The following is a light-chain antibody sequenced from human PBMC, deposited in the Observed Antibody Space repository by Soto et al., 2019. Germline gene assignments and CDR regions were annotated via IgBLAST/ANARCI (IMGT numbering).Light chain of an antibody. CDR2: EGS. CDR3: SSYVASRTRYV. J-gene: IGLJ1*01. CDR1: SSDVGSYNL. V-gene: IGLV2-14*02. Sequence: QSALTQPASVSGSPGQSITISCTGTSSDVGSYNLVSWYQQHPGKAPKLMIYEGSKRPSWVSNRFSGSKSGNTASLTISGLQAEDEAVYYCSSYVASRTRYVFGTGTKLTVL.